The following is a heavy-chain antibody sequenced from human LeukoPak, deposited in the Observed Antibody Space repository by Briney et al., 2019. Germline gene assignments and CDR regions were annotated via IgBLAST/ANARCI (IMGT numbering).Heavy chain of an antibody. J-gene: IGHJ4*02. V-gene: IGHV3-7*01. CDR3: ARVRFVSSGWYIVGGNYFDY. Sequence: GGSLRLSCAASGFTFSSYAMSWVRQAPGKGLEWVANIKQDGSEKYYVDSVKGRFTISRDNAKNSLYLQMNSLRAEDTAVYYCARVRFVSSGWYIVGGNYFDYWGQGTLVTVSS. D-gene: IGHD6-19*01. CDR2: IKQDGSEK. CDR1: GFTFSSYA.